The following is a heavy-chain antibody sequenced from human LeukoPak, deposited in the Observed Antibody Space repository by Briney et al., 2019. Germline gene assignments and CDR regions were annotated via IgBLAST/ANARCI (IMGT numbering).Heavy chain of an antibody. Sequence: PSETLSLTCTVSGGSISSGGYYWSWIRQHPGKGLEWIGYIYYSGSTNYNPSLKSRVTISVDTSKNQFSLKLSSVTAADTAVYYCARAGRGYPKVSVSQWGIAAAGGWFDPWGQGTLVTVSS. D-gene: IGHD6-13*01. J-gene: IGHJ5*02. CDR1: GGSISSGGYY. CDR3: ARAGRGYPKVSVSQWGIAAAGGWFDP. V-gene: IGHV4-31*03. CDR2: IYYSGST.